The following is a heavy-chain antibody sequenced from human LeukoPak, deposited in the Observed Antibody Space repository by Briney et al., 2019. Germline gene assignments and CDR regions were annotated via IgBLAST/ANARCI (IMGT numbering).Heavy chain of an antibody. CDR1: GFTFSSYS. CDR3: AKGASGGYYYYYMDV. Sequence: GGSLRLSCAASGFTFSSYSMNWVRQAPGKGLEWVSAISGSGGSTYYADSVKGRFTISRDNSKNTLYLQMNSLRAEDTAVYYCAKGASGGYYYYYMDVWGKGTTVTVSS. D-gene: IGHD2-21*01. J-gene: IGHJ6*03. V-gene: IGHV3-23*01. CDR2: ISGSGGST.